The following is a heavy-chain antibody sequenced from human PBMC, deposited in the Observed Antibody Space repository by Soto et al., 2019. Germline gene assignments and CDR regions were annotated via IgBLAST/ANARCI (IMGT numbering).Heavy chain of an antibody. V-gene: IGHV3-21*01. D-gene: IGHD3-16*01. CDR3: AREETDYDYVWGSLSGGDY. CDR2: ISSSSSYI. J-gene: IGHJ4*02. CDR1: GFTFSSYS. Sequence: LRLSCAASGFTFSSYSMKWVRQSPWKGLEWVSSISSSSSYIYYADSVKGRFTISRDNAKNSLYLQMNSLRAEDTAVYYCAREETDYDYVWGSLSGGDYWGQGTLVTVSS.